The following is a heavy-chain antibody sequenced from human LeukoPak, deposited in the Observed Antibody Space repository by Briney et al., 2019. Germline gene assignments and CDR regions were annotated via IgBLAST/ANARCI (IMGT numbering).Heavy chain of an antibody. CDR1: GFTFSDYY. Sequence: GGSLRLSCAASGFTFSDYYMTWIRQAPGKGLECVPHISSSGSTIFYADSVKGRFTISRDNAQNSLYLQINSLRAEDTTVYYCAKSYTSGRGAFDSWGQGTLVTVSS. CDR3: AKSYTSGRGAFDS. D-gene: IGHD3-10*01. V-gene: IGHV3-11*04. J-gene: IGHJ4*02. CDR2: ISSSGSTI.